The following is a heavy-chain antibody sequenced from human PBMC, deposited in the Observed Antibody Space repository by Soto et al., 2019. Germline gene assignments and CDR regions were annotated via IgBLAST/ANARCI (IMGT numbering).Heavy chain of an antibody. CDR3: TRSGASGYDYVTLTYYYYYMDV. Sequence: EVQLVESGGGLVQPGGSLKLSCAASGFTFSGSAMHWVRQASGKGLEWVGRIRSKANSYATAYAASVKGRVTISRDDSKNTAYLQMNSLKTEDTAVYYCTRSGASGYDYVTLTYYYYYMDVWGKGTTVTVSS. V-gene: IGHV3-73*01. D-gene: IGHD5-12*01. J-gene: IGHJ6*03. CDR2: IRSKANSYAT. CDR1: GFTFSGSA.